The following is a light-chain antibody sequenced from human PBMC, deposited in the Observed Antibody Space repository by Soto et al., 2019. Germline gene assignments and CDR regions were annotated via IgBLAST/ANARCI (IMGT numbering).Light chain of an antibody. CDR3: SSSTSGISYV. V-gene: IGLV2-14*03. CDR1: SSDVGGYNY. CDR2: DVS. Sequence: QCVLTQPASVSGSPGQSITISCTGTSSDVGGYNYVSWYQSHPGEAPKLIIYDVSNRPSGVSDRFSGSKSGNTASLTISGLQAEDEADYYCSSSTSGISYVFGTGTKVTVL. J-gene: IGLJ1*01.